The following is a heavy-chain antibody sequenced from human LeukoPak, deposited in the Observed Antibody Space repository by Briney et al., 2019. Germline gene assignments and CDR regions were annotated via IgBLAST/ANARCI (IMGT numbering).Heavy chain of an antibody. V-gene: IGHV3-33*01. D-gene: IGHD1-26*01. Sequence: GGSLRLSCAASGFTFSRYGMQWVRQAPGKGLEWVAVIWYDGSNKYYADSVKGRFTISRDNSKNTLFLQMNSLRAEDTAVYYCARAPEGGFDPWGQGTLVTVSS. CDR3: ARAPEGGFDP. CDR1: GFTFSRYG. J-gene: IGHJ5*02. CDR2: IWYDGSNK.